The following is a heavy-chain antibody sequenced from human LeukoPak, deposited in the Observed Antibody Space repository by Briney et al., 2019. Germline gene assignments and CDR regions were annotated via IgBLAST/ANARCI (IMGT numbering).Heavy chain of an antibody. CDR2: IYYSGST. D-gene: IGHD4-17*01. CDR3: AREKYGVVDY. CDR1: GGSISSGSYY. Sequence: SETLSLTCTVSGGSISSGSYYWSWIRQPPGKGLEWIGYIYYSGSTNYNPSLKSRVTISVDTSKNQLSLKLSSVTAADTAVYYCAREKYGVVDYWGQGTLVTVSS. V-gene: IGHV4-61*01. J-gene: IGHJ4*02.